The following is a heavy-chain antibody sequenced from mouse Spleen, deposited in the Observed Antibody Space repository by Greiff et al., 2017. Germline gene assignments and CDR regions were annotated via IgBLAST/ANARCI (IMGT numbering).Heavy chain of an antibody. CDR1: GFSLTSYD. CDR2: IWTGGGT. Sequence: QVTLKVSGPGLVAPSQSLSITCTVSGFSLTSYDISWIRQPPGKGLEWLGVIWTGGGTNYNSAFMSRLSISKDNSKSQVFLKMNSLQTDDTAIYYCVREVYDYDYYAMDYWGQGTSVTVSS. J-gene: IGHJ4*01. D-gene: IGHD2-4*01. V-gene: IGHV2-9-2*01. CDR3: VREVYDYDYYAMDY.